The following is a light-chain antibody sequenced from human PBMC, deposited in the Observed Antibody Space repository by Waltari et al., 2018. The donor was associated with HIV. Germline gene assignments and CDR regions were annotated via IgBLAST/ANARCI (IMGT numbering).Light chain of an antibody. V-gene: IGKV3-15*01. CDR1: QSVGSN. Sequence: TVMTQSPATLSVSPGERAPLSCRASQSVGSNLAWYQQKPGQAPRLLVYGAFTRATGIPARFSGSGSGTEFTLTISSLQSEDFAVYSCQQYHNWPLTFGGGTKVEIK. CDR2: GAF. J-gene: IGKJ4*01. CDR3: QQYHNWPLT.